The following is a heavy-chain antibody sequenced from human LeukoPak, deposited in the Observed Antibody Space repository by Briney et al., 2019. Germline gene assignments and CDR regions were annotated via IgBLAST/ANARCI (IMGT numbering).Heavy chain of an antibody. D-gene: IGHD4-17*01. CDR3: AREGDYGDYDWFDP. CDR1: GFTFSSYA. Sequence: GGSLRLSCAASGFTFSSYAMSWVRQAPGKGLEWVSAISGSGGSTYYADSVKGRFTISRDNSKNTLYLQMNGLRADDTAVYYCAREGDYGDYDWFDPWGQGTLVTVSS. CDR2: ISGSGGST. J-gene: IGHJ5*02. V-gene: IGHV3-23*01.